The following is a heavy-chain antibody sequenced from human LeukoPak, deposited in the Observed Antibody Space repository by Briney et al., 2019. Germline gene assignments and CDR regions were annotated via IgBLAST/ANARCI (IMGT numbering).Heavy chain of an antibody. V-gene: IGHV3-23*01. D-gene: IGHD3-22*01. CDR2: ISGSGGST. Sequence: GGSLRLSCAASGFTFSSYAMSWVRQAPGKGLEWVSAISGSGGSTYYADSVKGRFTISRDNSKNTLYPQMNSLRAEDTAVYYCAYGPSSGYLRLDYWGQGTLVTVSS. CDR1: GFTFSSYA. J-gene: IGHJ4*02. CDR3: AYGPSSGYLRLDY.